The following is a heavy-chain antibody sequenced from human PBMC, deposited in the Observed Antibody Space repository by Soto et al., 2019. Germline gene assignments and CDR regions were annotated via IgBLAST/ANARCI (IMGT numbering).Heavy chain of an antibody. CDR3: ARSIAARPFSLDY. J-gene: IGHJ4*02. D-gene: IGHD6-6*01. Sequence: GGSLRLSCAASGFTFSSYTMNWVRQAPGKGLEWVSYISSSSTIYYADSVKGRFTISRDNAKNSLYLQMNSLRAEDTAVYYCARSIAARPFSLDYWGQGTLVTSPQ. CDR1: GFTFSSYT. CDR2: ISSSSTI. V-gene: IGHV3-48*01.